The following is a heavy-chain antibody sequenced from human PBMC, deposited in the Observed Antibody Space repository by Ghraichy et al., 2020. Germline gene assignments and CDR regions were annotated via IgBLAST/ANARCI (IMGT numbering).Heavy chain of an antibody. CDR1: GGSITNYY. CDR2: MSYRGST. D-gene: IGHD5-12*01. CDR3: ARGHTYSGSKDS. V-gene: IGHV4-59*01. Sequence: SETLSLTCTVSGGSITNYYWNWIRQPPGKGLEWIGYMSYRGSTIYNPSLKSRVTISIDPSGSYFSLRLNSVTAADTAVYYCARGHTYSGSKDSWGQGTLVTVSS. J-gene: IGHJ4*02.